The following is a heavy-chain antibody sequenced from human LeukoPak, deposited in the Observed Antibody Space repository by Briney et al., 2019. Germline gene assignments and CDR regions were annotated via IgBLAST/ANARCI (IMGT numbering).Heavy chain of an antibody. J-gene: IGHJ4*02. V-gene: IGHV4-34*01. CDR3: ARVRAYYGSGSYFDY. D-gene: IGHD3-10*01. CDR2: INHSGST. Sequence: SETLSLTCAVYGGSFSGYYWSWIRQPPGKGLEWIGEINHSGSTNYNPSLKSRVTISVDTSKNQFSLKLSSVTAADTAVYYCARVRAYYGSGSYFDYWGQGTLVTVPS. CDR1: GGSFSGYY.